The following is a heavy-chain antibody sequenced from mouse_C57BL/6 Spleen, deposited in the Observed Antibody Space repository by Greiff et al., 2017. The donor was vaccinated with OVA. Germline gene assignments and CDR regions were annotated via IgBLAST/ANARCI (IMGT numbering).Heavy chain of an antibody. D-gene: IGHD1-1*01. Sequence: EVKLQESGPELVKPGASVKMSCKASGYTFTDYNMHWVKQSHGKSLEWIGYINPNNGGTSYNQKFKGKATLTVNKSSSTAYMELRSLTSEDSAVYYCARGGSSFYWYFDVWGTGTTVTVSS. CDR2: INPNNGGT. CDR1: GYTFTDYN. J-gene: IGHJ1*03. CDR3: ARGGSSFYWYFDV. V-gene: IGHV1-22*01.